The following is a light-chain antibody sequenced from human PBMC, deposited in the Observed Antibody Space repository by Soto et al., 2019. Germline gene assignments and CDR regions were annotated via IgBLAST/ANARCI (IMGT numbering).Light chain of an antibody. CDR3: QQYNAHPYT. CDR1: QSVHSW. Sequence: DFHMSQSPSTLSASVGDRVTITCRASQSVHSWLAWYQQKPGRTPKLLIYRASTLESGVPSRFSGSGSGTEFTLTISSVQPDDFAAYYCQQYNAHPYTFGQGTKLEIK. CDR2: RAS. J-gene: IGKJ2*01. V-gene: IGKV1-5*03.